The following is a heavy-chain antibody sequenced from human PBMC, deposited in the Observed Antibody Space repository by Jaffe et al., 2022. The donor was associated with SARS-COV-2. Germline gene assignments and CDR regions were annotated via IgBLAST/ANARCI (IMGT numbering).Heavy chain of an antibody. CDR2: IYWDDDK. CDR1: GFSLSRTGVG. Sequence: QITLKESGPSLMKSRETLTLTCTFSGFSLSRTGVGAGWIRQPPGKALEWLAVIYWDDDKRYSPSLKSRLSITKDTSKKQVVLTMTRVDPVDTATYYCARSVDYDEGGLKELTHFDFWGQGTQVTVSS. J-gene: IGHJ4*02. D-gene: IGHD3-22*01. V-gene: IGHV2-5*02. CDR3: ARSVDYDEGGLKELTHFDF.